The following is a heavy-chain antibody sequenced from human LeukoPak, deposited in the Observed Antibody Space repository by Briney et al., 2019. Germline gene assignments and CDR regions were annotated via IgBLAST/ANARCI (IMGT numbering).Heavy chain of an antibody. J-gene: IGHJ4*02. V-gene: IGHV3-11*01. CDR2: ISSSGSSM. Sequence: PGGSLRLSCAASGFTFNDYYTSWIRQAPGKGLECVSYISSSGSSMYYADSVKGRFTISRDNAKNSLYLQMNSLRAEDTAVYYCARAKGSYSFDYWGQGILVTVSS. D-gene: IGHD3-10*01. CDR1: GFTFNDYY. CDR3: ARAKGSYSFDY.